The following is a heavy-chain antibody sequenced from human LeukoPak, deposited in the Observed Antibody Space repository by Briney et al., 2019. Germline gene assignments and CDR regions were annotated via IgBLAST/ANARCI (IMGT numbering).Heavy chain of an antibody. CDR3: ARQSQGGNSKWHYY. D-gene: IGHD5-18*01. Sequence: GESLKISCETSGYSFTSYWIGWVRQMPGKGLEWMGVIYPGDSDTRYSPSFQGQVTISADKSLSTAYLQWSGLKASDTAMYYCARQSQGGNSKWHYYWGQGTLVTVSS. CDR1: GYSFTSYW. J-gene: IGHJ4*02. CDR2: IYPGDSDT. V-gene: IGHV5-51*01.